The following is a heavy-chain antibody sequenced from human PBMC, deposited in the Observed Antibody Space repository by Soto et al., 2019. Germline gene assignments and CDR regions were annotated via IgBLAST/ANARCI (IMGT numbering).Heavy chain of an antibody. D-gene: IGHD6-19*01. CDR1: GFSLSTSGVG. Sequence: QITLKESGPTLVKPTQTLTLTCTFSGFSLSTSGVGVGWIRQSTGKALQWLALIYWNGDKRYNPSLKTRLTITNDTSKNQVVLTLTNMDPVDTATYYFDHRPSGWCLFDYWGQGTLVTVSS. CDR2: IYWNGDK. CDR3: DHRPSGWCLFDY. V-gene: IGHV2-5*01. J-gene: IGHJ4*02.